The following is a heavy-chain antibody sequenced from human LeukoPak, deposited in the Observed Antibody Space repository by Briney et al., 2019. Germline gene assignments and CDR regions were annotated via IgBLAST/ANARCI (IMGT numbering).Heavy chain of an antibody. CDR3: AREMAAGYPYFDY. Sequence: PGRSLRLSCAASGFTFSSYGMHWVRQAPGKGLEWVAVIWYDGSNKYYADSVKGRFTISRDNSKNTLYLQMNSLRAEDTAVYYCAREMAAGYPYFDYWGQGTLVTVSS. CDR1: GFTFSSYG. D-gene: IGHD6-13*01. V-gene: IGHV3-33*01. J-gene: IGHJ4*02. CDR2: IWYDGSNK.